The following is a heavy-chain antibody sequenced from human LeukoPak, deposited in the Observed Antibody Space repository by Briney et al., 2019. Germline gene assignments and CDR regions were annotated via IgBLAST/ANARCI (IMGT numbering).Heavy chain of an antibody. D-gene: IGHD3-9*01. J-gene: IGHJ4*02. CDR3: ARGPVRLARPFDY. CDR2: INHTGST. CDR1: GGSLSGAY. V-gene: IGHV4-34*01. Sequence: PSETLSLTCSVQGGSLSGAYWTWIRQPPGKGLEWIGEINHTGSTNYNPSLKSRVTMSADTPKNQFSLNLTSVTAADTAAYYCARGPVRLARPFDYWGQGTLVTVSS.